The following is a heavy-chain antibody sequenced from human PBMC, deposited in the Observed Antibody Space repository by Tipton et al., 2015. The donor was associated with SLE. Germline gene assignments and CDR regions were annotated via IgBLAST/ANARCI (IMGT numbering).Heavy chain of an antibody. Sequence: VQLVQSGAEVKKPGESLKISCRGSGNTFNNYWIGWVRQMPGKGLEWMGIIYPGDSDTKYSPSFQGQVTISADKSISTAYLQWSSLKASDTAIYYCARFNHYLSAWNLNYFDPWGQGTLVTVSS. V-gene: IGHV5-51*03. D-gene: IGHD4-11*01. J-gene: IGHJ5*02. CDR1: GNTFNNYW. CDR2: IYPGDSDT. CDR3: ARFNHYLSAWNLNYFDP.